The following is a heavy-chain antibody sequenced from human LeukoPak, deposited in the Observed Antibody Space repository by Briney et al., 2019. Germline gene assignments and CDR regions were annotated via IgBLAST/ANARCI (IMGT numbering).Heavy chain of an antibody. CDR1: GGSISSGSYY. CDR3: ARDRAEWELLPIYDH. D-gene: IGHD1-26*01. V-gene: IGHV4-61*02. J-gene: IGHJ4*02. CDR2: IYTSGST. Sequence: SQTLSLTCTVSGGSISSGSYYWSWIRQPAGKGLEWIGRIYTSGSTNYNPSLKSRVTISVDTSKNQFSLKLSSVTAADTAVYYCARDRAEWELLPIYDHWGQGTLVTVSS.